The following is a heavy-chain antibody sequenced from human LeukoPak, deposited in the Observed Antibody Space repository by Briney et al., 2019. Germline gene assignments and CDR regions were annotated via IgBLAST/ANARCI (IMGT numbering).Heavy chain of an antibody. CDR1: GFRVSNCE. V-gene: IGHV3-48*03. J-gene: IGHJ5*02. CDR2: ISTGTYK. D-gene: IGHD4-17*01. Sequence: PGGSLRLSCVTSGFRVSNCEMKWVRQPPGKGLEGVSHISTGTYKAYADSVKGRFTVSRDNSKNTLYLQMHSLTAEDTAVYYCAKDLLRSGDPYYNWFDPWGQGTLVTVSS. CDR3: AKDLLRSGDPYYNWFDP.